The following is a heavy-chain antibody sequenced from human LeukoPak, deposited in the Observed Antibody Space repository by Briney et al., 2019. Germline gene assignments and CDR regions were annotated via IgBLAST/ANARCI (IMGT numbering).Heavy chain of an antibody. J-gene: IGHJ4*02. V-gene: IGHV1-18*01. Sequence: ASVKVSCKASGYTFTSYGISWVRQAPGQGLEWMGWISAYNGNTNYAQKLQGGVTMTTDTSTSTAYMELRSLRSDDTAVYYCATRVTYYYDSSDLIDYWGQGTLVTVSS. CDR1: GYTFTSYG. CDR3: ATRVTYYYDSSDLIDY. CDR2: ISAYNGNT. D-gene: IGHD3-22*01.